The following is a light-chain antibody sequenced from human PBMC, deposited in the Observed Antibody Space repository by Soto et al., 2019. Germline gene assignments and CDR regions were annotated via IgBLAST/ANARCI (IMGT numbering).Light chain of an antibody. CDR2: AAS. Sequence: DIEMTQSPSSLSASVGERVTITCRASQGVSSYLAWYQQKPGQVPRLLIYAASTVHSGVPARFSGSGSGTDFTLTISSLQPEDFATYYCQKHNSSPFTFGQGTKLEIK. CDR3: QKHNSSPFT. J-gene: IGKJ2*01. CDR1: QGVSSY. V-gene: IGKV1-27*01.